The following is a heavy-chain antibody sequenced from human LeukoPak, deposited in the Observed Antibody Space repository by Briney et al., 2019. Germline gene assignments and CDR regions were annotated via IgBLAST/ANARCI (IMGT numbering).Heavy chain of an antibody. CDR1: GFTFSNYG. CDR2: IWYDGNNK. CDR3: ARPNYGDYDY. D-gene: IGHD4-17*01. Sequence: GGSLRLSCAASGFTFSNYGMHWVRQAPGKGLEWVALIWYDGNNKYYADSVKGRFTISRDNSKNTLFLQMNNLRAEDTAVYYCARPNYGDYDYWGQGTLVTVSS. V-gene: IGHV3-33*01. J-gene: IGHJ4*02.